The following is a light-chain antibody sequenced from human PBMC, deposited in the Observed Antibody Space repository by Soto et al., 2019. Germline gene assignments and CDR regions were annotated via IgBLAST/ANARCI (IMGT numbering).Light chain of an antibody. CDR3: RSYTSSTSPA. V-gene: IGLV2-14*01. Sequence: SVLTQPASVSGSTAQSITIYCNRTSSAVGGYNYVSRYQQYSGKAPILMIYDVSNRPSGVSNRFSGSKSGNTASLTISRLQAEDEADYYCRSYTSSTSPAFASGTKVTVL. CDR2: DVS. CDR1: SSAVGGYNY. J-gene: IGLJ1*01.